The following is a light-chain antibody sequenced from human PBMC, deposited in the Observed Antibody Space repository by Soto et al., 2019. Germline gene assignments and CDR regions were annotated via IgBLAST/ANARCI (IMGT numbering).Light chain of an antibody. CDR1: QSISSW. Sequence: DIQMTQSTSTLSACVGDRVTITCRASQSISSWLAWYQQKPGKAPKLLIYDASSLESGVPSRFSGSGSGTEFTLTISSLQPDDFATYYCQQYNSYWTFGQGTKVDIK. V-gene: IGKV1-5*01. J-gene: IGKJ1*01. CDR3: QQYNSYWT. CDR2: DAS.